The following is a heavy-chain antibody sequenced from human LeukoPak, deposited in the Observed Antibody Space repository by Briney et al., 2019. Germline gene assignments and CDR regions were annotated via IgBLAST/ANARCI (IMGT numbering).Heavy chain of an antibody. D-gene: IGHD3-22*01. CDR1: GYSISSNYY. V-gene: IGHV4-38-2*01. Sequence: TSSQTLSLTCAVSGYSISSNYYWGWIRQPPGKGLEWIGGIYHSGNSYYNPALKSRVTLSIDPSTNQFSLTLSSVTAADTALHFCARLAYHDFSGDYSPPFASWGQGILVTVSS. CDR3: ARLAYHDFSGDYSPPFAS. CDR2: IYHSGNS. J-gene: IGHJ4*02.